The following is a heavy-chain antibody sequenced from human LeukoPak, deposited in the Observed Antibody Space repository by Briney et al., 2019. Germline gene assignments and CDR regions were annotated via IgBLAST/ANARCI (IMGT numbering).Heavy chain of an antibody. CDR3: ARIGAGSSRDY. V-gene: IGHV3-21*01. D-gene: IGHD6-13*01. CDR2: IVGSSST. J-gene: IGHJ4*02. CDR1: GFTFSNFG. Sequence: KPGGSLRLSCAASGFTFSNFGMTWVRQAPGKGLEWVSSIVGSSSTYYANSLKGRFTISRDNAKNSLYLQMNSLRAEDTAVYYCARIGAGSSRDYWGQGTLVTVSS.